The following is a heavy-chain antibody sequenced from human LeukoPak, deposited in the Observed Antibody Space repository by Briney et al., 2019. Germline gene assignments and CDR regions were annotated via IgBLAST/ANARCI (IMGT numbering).Heavy chain of an antibody. V-gene: IGHV3-53*01. D-gene: IGHD4/OR15-4a*01. Sequence: GGSLRLSCAASGLTVSSNYMSWVRQAPGKGLEWVSVYSGGSTYYADSVKGRFTISRDNSKNTLDLQMNSLRAGDTAMYYCARVQGAHGIDYWGQGTLVTVSS. CDR1: GLTVSSNY. CDR2: YSGGST. CDR3: ARVQGAHGIDY. J-gene: IGHJ4*02.